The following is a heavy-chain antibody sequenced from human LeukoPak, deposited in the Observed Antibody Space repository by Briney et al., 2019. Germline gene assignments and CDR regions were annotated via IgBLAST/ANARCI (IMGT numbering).Heavy chain of an antibody. CDR3: ARSTREAVAGDFDY. CDR2: INPNSGGT. V-gene: IGHV1-2*02. CDR1: GYTFTGYY. Sequence: PGASVKVSCKASGYTFTGYYLHWVRQAPGQGLEWMGWINPNSGGTNYAQKFQGRVTMTRDTSISTAYMELSRLRSDDTAVYYCARSTREAVAGDFDYWGQGTLVTVSS. J-gene: IGHJ4*02. D-gene: IGHD6-19*01.